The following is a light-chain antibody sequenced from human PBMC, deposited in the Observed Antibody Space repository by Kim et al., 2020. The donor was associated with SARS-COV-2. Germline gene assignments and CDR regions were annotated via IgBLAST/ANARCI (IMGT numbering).Light chain of an antibody. CDR3: SSYTSSSTLV. J-gene: IGLJ1*01. Sequence: GQSVPISCTGTSSDVGRYDRVSWYLQPPGTTPRLMIYEVFHRPSGVPLRFSGSKSGNTASLTISGLQAEDEADYYCSSYTSSSTLVFGTGTKVTVL. CDR1: SSDVGRYDR. CDR2: EVF. V-gene: IGLV2-18*02.